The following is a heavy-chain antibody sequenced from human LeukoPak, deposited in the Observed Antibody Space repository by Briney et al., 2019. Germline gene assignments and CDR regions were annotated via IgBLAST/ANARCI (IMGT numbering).Heavy chain of an antibody. CDR3: ARRPVLLWFGELSGYFDY. Sequence: PSETLSLTCTVSGGSISSSSYYWGWIRQPPGKGLEWIGSIYYSGSTYYNPSLKSRVTISVDTSENQFSLKLSSVTAADTAVYYCARRPVLLWFGELSGYFDYWGQGTLVTVSS. D-gene: IGHD3-10*01. CDR2: IYYSGST. J-gene: IGHJ4*02. CDR1: GGSISSSSYY. V-gene: IGHV4-39*01.